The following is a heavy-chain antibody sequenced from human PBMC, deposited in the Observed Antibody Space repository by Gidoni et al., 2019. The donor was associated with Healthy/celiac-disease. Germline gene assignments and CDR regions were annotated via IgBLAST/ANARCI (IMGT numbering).Heavy chain of an antibody. CDR3: ASTWDYGGTDDY. V-gene: IGHV3-21*01. D-gene: IGHD4-17*01. Sequence: AASGFTFSSYSMNWVRQAPGKGLEWFSSISSSSSYIYYADSVKGRFTISRDNAKNSLYLQMNSLRAEDTAVYYCASTWDYGGTDDYWGQGTLVTVSS. J-gene: IGHJ4*02. CDR1: GFTFSSYS. CDR2: ISSSSSYI.